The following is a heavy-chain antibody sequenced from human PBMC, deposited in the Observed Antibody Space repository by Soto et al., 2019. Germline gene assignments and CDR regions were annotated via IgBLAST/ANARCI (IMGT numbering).Heavy chain of an antibody. CDR1: GFTFSSYA. J-gene: IGHJ4*02. CDR3: ARGRSVVAATALDY. V-gene: IGHV3-30-3*01. CDR2: ISYDGSNK. D-gene: IGHD2-15*01. Sequence: QVQLVESGGGVVQPGRSLRLSCAASGFTFSSYAMHWVRQAPGKGLEWVAVISYDGSNKYYADSVKGRFTISRDNSKNTLYLQRNSLRAEDTAVYYCARGRSVVAATALDYWGQGTLVTVSS.